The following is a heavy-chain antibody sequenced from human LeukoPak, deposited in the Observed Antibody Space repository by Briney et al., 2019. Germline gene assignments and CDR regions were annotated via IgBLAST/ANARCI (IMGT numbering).Heavy chain of an antibody. D-gene: IGHD5-12*01. Sequence: SETLSLTCTVSGGSISNYYWSWIRQPAGKGLEWIGRIYSSGTTFYNPSLKSRVTMSVDTSKNQFSLKLSSVTAADTAVYFCASGSSGYDPWGQGTLVTVSS. CDR3: ASGSSGYDP. CDR2: IYSSGTT. J-gene: IGHJ5*02. V-gene: IGHV4-4*07. CDR1: GGSISNYY.